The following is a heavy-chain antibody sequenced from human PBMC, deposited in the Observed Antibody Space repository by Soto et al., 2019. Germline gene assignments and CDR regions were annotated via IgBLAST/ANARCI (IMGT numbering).Heavy chain of an antibody. V-gene: IGHV1-69*08. CDR1: GGTFSSYT. J-gene: IGHJ4*02. D-gene: IGHD1-26*01. Sequence: QVQLVQSGAEVKKPGSSVKVSCKASGGTFSSYTISWVRQAPGQGLEWMGRIIPILGIANYAQKFQGRVTITADKSTSTAHMELSSLSSEDTAVYYCARDQVGAPHTHSFDYWGQGTLVTVSS. CDR2: IIPILGIA. CDR3: ARDQVGAPHTHSFDY.